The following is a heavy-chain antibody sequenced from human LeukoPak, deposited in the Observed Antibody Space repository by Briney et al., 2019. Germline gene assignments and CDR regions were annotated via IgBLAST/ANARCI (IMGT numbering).Heavy chain of an antibody. CDR3: TGGSGWYSPDY. CDR1: GFTFSGSV. D-gene: IGHD6-19*01. CDR2: ITSKPNSYAT. V-gene: IGHV3-73*01. J-gene: IGHJ4*02. Sequence: PGGSLRLSCAASGFTFSGSVMHWVRQASGKGLEWVGRITSKPNSYATVYAASVKGRFTISSDDSKNTAYLQMNSLKIGDTAVYYCTGGSGWYSPDYWGQGTLVTVSS.